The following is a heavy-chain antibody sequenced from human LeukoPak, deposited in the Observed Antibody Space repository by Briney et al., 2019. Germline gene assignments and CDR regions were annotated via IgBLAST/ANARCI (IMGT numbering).Heavy chain of an antibody. CDR2: IYSGGST. CDR1: GFTVSSNY. V-gene: IGHV3-66*01. J-gene: IGHJ4*02. D-gene: IGHD3-10*01. CDR3: ARDRGVSGNYYDY. Sequence: PGGSLRLSCAASGFTVSSNYMSWVRQAPGKGLEWVSVIYSGGSTYYADSVKGRFTISRDNAKNSLYLQMNSLRPEDTALYFCARDRGVSGNYYDYWGQGTLVTVSS.